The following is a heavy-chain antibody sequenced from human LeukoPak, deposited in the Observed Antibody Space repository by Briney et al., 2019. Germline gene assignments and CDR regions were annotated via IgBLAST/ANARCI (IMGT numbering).Heavy chain of an antibody. CDR2: INPSGGST. J-gene: IGHJ3*02. CDR1: GYTFTSYY. V-gene: IGHV1-46*01. CDR3: ARDALDAFDI. Sequence: ASVKVSCKASGYTFTSYYMHWVRQAPGQGLEWMGIINPSGGSTSYSQKFQGRVTMNRDTSTSTVYMELSSLRSEDTAVYYCARDALDAFDIWGQGTMVTVSS.